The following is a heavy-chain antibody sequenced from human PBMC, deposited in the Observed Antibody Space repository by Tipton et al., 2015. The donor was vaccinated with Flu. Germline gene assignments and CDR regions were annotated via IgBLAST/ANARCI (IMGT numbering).Heavy chain of an antibody. V-gene: IGHV3-9*01. CDR2: ISWNSAYI. CDR3: VKGYGYIWSPFDY. Sequence: VQLVQSGGGLVQPGGSLRLSCAASGFTLSNYWMTWVRQAPGKGLEWVSGISWNSAYIGYADSVKGRFTISRDSDGNSLYLQMDSLRPDDTAFYYCVKGYGYIWSPFDYWGQGTLVTVSS. CDR1: GFTLSNYW. J-gene: IGHJ4*02. D-gene: IGHD1-20*01.